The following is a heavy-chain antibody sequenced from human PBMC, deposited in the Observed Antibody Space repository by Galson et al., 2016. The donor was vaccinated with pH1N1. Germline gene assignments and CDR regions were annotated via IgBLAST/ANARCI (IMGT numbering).Heavy chain of an antibody. D-gene: IGHD1-20*01. CDR2: IYPGDSDT. J-gene: IGHJ4*02. Sequence: QSGAEVKKPRESLRISCKGFGYSFSNYWIAWVRQMPGKGLECMGVIYPGDSDTKYNPSFEGQVVISADKSISSVSLQWNSLEASDTAMFYCERSTKGVLTGHFDSWGQGTLVTVSS. CDR3: ERSTKGVLTGHFDS. V-gene: IGHV5-51*03. CDR1: GYSFSNYW.